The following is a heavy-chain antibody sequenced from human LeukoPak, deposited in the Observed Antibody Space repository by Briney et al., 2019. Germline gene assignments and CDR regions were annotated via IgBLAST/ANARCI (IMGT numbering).Heavy chain of an antibody. V-gene: IGHV4-34*01. D-gene: IGHD2-2*02. CDR2: INHSGST. CDR3: ASRLLGYCSSTSCYNNWFDP. Sequence: SETLSLTCAVYGGSFSGYYWSWIRQPPGKGLGWIGEINHSGSTNYNPSLKSRVTISVDTSKNQFSLKLSSVTAADTAVYYCASRLLGYCSSTSCYNNWFDPWGQGTLVTVSS. CDR1: GGSFSGYY. J-gene: IGHJ5*02.